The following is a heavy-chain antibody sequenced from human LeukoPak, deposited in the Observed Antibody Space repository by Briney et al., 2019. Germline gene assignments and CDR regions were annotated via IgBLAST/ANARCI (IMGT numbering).Heavy chain of an antibody. CDR2: ISSSSSYI. J-gene: IGHJ5*02. V-gene: IGHV3-21*01. CDR3: ARGGYSYLNWFDP. Sequence: GGSLRLSCAASGFTFSSYSMNWVRQAPGKGLEWVSSISSSSSYIYYADSVKGRFTISRDNAKNSLYLQMNSLRAEDTAVYYFARGGYSYLNWFDPWGQGTLVTVSS. CDR1: GFTFSSYS. D-gene: IGHD5-18*01.